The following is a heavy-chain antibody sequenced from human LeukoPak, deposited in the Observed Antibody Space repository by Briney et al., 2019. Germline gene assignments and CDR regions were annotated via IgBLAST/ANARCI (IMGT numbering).Heavy chain of an antibody. Sequence: SVKVSCKASGGTFSSYAISWVRQAPGQGLEWMGGIIPIFGTANYAQKFQGRVTMTEDTSTDTAYMELSSLRSEDTAVYYCATAPVLASSGWYSYFDYWGQGTLVTVSS. CDR2: IIPIFGTA. CDR1: GGTFSSYA. CDR3: ATAPVLASSGWYSYFDY. D-gene: IGHD6-19*01. V-gene: IGHV1-69*06. J-gene: IGHJ4*02.